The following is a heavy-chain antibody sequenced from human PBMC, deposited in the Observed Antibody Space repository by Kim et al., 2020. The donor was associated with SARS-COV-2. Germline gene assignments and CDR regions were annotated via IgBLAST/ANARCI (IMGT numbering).Heavy chain of an antibody. Sequence: ASVKVSCKASGYTFTSYYMHWVRQAPGQGLEWMGIINPSGGSTSYAQKFQGRVTMTRDTSTSTVYMELSSLRSEDTAVYYCARDGLLWFGDPSINYFDYWGQGTLVTVSS. CDR1: GYTFTSYY. V-gene: IGHV1-46*01. CDR3: ARDGLLWFGDPSINYFDY. D-gene: IGHD3-10*01. J-gene: IGHJ4*02. CDR2: INPSGGST.